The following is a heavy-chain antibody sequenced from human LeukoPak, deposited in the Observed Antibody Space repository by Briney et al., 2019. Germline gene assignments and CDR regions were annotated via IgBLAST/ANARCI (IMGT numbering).Heavy chain of an antibody. CDR2: IYYSGST. CDR1: GGSISSYY. Sequence: PSETLSLTCTVSGGSISSYYWSWIRQPPGKGLEWIGHIYYSGSTNYNPSLKSRVTISVDTSKNQFSLKLSSVTAADTAVYYCARDRRRWLQLGYWYFDLWGRGTLVTVSS. V-gene: IGHV4-59*01. CDR3: ARDRRRWLQLGYWYFDL. D-gene: IGHD5-24*01. J-gene: IGHJ2*01.